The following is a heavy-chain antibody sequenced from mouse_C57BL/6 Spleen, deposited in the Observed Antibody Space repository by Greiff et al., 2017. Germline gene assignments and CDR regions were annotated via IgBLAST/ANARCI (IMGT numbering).Heavy chain of an antibody. CDR2: ISSGSSTI. V-gene: IGHV5-17*01. CDR3: ARDYYYGSSYGGYFDV. D-gene: IGHD1-1*01. Sequence: EVHLVESGGGLVKPGGSLKLSCAASGFTFSDYGMHWVRQAPEKGLEWVAYISSGSSTIYYADTVKGRFTISRDNAKNTLFLQMTSLRSEDTAMYYCARDYYYGSSYGGYFDVWGTGTTVTVSS. J-gene: IGHJ1*03. CDR1: GFTFSDYG.